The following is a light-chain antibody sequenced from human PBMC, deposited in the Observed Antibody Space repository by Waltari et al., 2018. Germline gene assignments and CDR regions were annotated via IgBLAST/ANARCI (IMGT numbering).Light chain of an antibody. J-gene: IGKJ1*01. V-gene: IGKV4-1*01. CDR1: QSVLYSSNNKNY. CDR3: QQYYSART. Sequence: DIVMTQSPDSLAVSLGERATINCKSSQSVLYSSNNKNYLAWYQQKPGQPPKLLISWASTRESGVPDRFGGSGSGTDFTLTISSLQAEDVAVYYCQQYYSARTFGQGTKVEI. CDR2: WAS.